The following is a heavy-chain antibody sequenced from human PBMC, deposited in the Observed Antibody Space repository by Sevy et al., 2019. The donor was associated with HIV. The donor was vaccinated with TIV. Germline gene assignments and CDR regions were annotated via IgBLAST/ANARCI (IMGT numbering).Heavy chain of an antibody. CDR2: ISGSGGST. D-gene: IGHD3-22*01. Sequence: GGSLRLSCAASGFTFSSYAMSWVRQAPGKGLEWVSAISGSGGSTYYADSVKGRFTISRDNSKNTLYLQMNGLRAEDTAVYYCAKEYYYDSSGSVGAFDIWGQGTMVTVSS. CDR1: GFTFSSYA. J-gene: IGHJ3*02. CDR3: AKEYYYDSSGSVGAFDI. V-gene: IGHV3-23*01.